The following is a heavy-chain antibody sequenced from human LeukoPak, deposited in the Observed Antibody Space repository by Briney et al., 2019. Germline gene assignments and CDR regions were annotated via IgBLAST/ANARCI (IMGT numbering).Heavy chain of an antibody. D-gene: IGHD6-19*01. V-gene: IGHV3-23*01. J-gene: IGHJ4*02. CDR3: AQGYSSGWYPY. CDR1: GFSVSSFG. CDR2: ISVSGETA. Sequence: GGSLRLSCAVSGFSVSSFGMSWVREAPGKGLDWISAISVSGETAYYADSVKGRFIISRDNSKNTLYLQLSSLRAEDTAVYYCAQGYSSGWYPYWGQGSLVSVSS.